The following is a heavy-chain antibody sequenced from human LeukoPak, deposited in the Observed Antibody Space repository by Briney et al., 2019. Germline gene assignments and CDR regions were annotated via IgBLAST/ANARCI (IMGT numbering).Heavy chain of an antibody. CDR2: ISGNGGSI. V-gene: IGHV3-23*01. J-gene: IGHJ4*02. Sequence: GGSLRLSCAASGFIFSSYAMSWVRQAPGKGLECVSGISGNGGSIYYADSVKGRFTISRDNSKNTLYLQINSLRAEDTAVYYCAKDPRSYIVTTMLFQYWGQGTLVTVSS. D-gene: IGHD5-12*01. CDR3: AKDPRSYIVTTMLFQY. CDR1: GFIFSSYA.